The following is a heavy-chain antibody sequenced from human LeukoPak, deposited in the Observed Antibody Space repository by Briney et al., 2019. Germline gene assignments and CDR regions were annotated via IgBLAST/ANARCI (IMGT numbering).Heavy chain of an antibody. Sequence: PGGSLRLSCAASGFTFYDYAMHWVRHAPGKGLEWVSGISWNSGSIGYADSVKGRFTISRDNAKNSLYLQMNSLRAEDTALYYCAKGKTGIAVAGTVDYWGQGTLVTVSS. CDR1: GFTFYDYA. V-gene: IGHV3-9*01. D-gene: IGHD6-19*01. CDR3: AKGKTGIAVAGTVDY. J-gene: IGHJ4*02. CDR2: ISWNSGSI.